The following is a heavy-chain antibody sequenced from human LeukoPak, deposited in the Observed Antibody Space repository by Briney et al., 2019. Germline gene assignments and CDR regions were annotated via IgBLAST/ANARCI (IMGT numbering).Heavy chain of an antibody. CDR1: GYTFTSYY. D-gene: IGHD2-2*01. CDR2: INPSGGST. Sequence: ASVKVSCKASGYTFTSYYVHWVRQAPGQGLEWMGIINPSGGSTSYAQKFQGRVTMTRDMSTSTVYMELSSLRSEDTAVYYCARGCSSTSCSTAYYYYYMDVWGKGTTVTVSS. CDR3: ARGCSSTSCSTAYYYYYMDV. V-gene: IGHV1-46*01. J-gene: IGHJ6*03.